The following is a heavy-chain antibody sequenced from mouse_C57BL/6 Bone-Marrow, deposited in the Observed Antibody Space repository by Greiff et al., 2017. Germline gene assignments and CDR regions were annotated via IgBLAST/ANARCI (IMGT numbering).Heavy chain of an antibody. J-gene: IGHJ3*01. D-gene: IGHD2-4*01. V-gene: IGHV1-15*01. CDR1: GYTFTDYE. CDR2: IDPETGGT. Sequence: VQRVEPGAELVRPGASVTLSCKASGYTFTDYEMHWVKQTPVHGLEWIGAIDPETGGTAYNQKFKGKAILTADKSSSTAYMELRSLTSEDSAVYYCTSYDYDVSWFAYWGQGTLVTVSA. CDR3: TSYDYDVSWFAY.